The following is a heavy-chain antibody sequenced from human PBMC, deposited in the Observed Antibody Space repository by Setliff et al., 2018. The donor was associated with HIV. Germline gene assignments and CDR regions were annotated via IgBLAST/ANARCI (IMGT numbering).Heavy chain of an antibody. CDR2: IDYNEIT. J-gene: IGHJ4*02. V-gene: IGHV4-39*01. CDR3: AGRVVTLSPLFDY. CDR1: GDSVSRSNYY. D-gene: IGHD3-22*01. Sequence: SETLSLTCTVSGDSVSRSNYYWAWIRQPPGKGLEWIGSIDYNEITYYNPSLRSRVTISVDTSKNQFSLKQSSVTAADTAVYYCAGRVVTLSPLFDYWGQGTLVTVSS.